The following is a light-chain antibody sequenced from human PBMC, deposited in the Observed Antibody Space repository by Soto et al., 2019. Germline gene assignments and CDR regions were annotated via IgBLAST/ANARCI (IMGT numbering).Light chain of an antibody. J-gene: IGKJ3*01. CDR2: GAS. CDR3: QQYTNWPLFT. Sequence: EIVMTQSPATLSVSPGERATLSCRASQSVSSNLAWYQQKPGQAPRLLIYGASTRATGIPARFSGSGSGTEFTLTISSLQSEDFAVYYCQQYTNWPLFTFGPGTKVDIK. CDR1: QSVSSN. V-gene: IGKV3-15*01.